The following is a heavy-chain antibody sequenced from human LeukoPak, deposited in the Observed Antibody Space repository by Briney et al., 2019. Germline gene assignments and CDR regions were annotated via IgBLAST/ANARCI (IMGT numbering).Heavy chain of an antibody. V-gene: IGHV4-59*01. CDR1: GGSTSSYY. D-gene: IGHD5-24*01. J-gene: IGHJ5*02. CDR3: ARSIISGQRNWFDP. CDR2: IYYSGST. Sequence: SETLSLTCTVSGGSTSSYYWSWIRQPPGKGLEWIGYIYYSGSTNYNPSLKSRVTISVDTSKNQFSLKLSSVTAADTAVYYCARSIISGQRNWFDPWGQGTLVTVSS.